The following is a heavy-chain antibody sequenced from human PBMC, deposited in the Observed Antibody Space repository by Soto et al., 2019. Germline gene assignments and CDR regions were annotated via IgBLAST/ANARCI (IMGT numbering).Heavy chain of an antibody. Sequence: PSETLSLTCTVSGGSISSYYWSWIRQPPGKGLEWIGYIYYSGSTNYNPSLKSRVTISVDTSKNQFSLKLSSVTAADTAVYYCARVGPPTNPYYYYYYGMDVWGQGTTVTVS. J-gene: IGHJ6*02. CDR3: ARVGPPTNPYYYYYYGMDV. CDR2: IYYSGST. V-gene: IGHV4-59*01. CDR1: GGSISSYY.